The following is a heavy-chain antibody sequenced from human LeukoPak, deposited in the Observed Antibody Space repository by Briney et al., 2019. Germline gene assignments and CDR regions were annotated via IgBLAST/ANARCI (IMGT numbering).Heavy chain of an antibody. CDR3: ARGQSMYY. J-gene: IGHJ4*02. CDR1: GYTFNNYF. V-gene: IGHV1-18*01. Sequence: ASVTVSCKASGYTFNNYFISWVRQAPGRGLEWVGWISPHSHTTHYAEKVQGRVTMTTDTSTTTVYMESRSLRSDDTAVYFCARGQSMYYWGQGTPVTVSS. D-gene: IGHD2-8*01. CDR2: ISPHSHTT.